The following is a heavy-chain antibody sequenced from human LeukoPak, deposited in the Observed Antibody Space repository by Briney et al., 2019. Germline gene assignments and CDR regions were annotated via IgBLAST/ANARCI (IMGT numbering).Heavy chain of an antibody. CDR2: IYNSGST. Sequence: SGTLSLTCTVSGDSLSGNYWTWIRQPAGKGLEWIGRIYNSGSTNYNPSLKSRVAMSVDTSRNLFSLNLRSVTAADTAVYYCARVPRYCTGSSCWDYYYYMDVWGTGTTVTVSS. CDR1: GDSLSGNY. V-gene: IGHV4-4*07. J-gene: IGHJ6*03. CDR3: ARVPRYCTGSSCWDYYYYMDV. D-gene: IGHD2-8*02.